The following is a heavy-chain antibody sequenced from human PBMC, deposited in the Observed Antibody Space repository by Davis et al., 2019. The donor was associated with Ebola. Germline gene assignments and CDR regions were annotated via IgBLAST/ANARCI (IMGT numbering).Heavy chain of an antibody. CDR3: ARDFDKVRT. J-gene: IGHJ4*02. Sequence: PGGSLRLSCAASGFTFSSNSMNWVRQAPGKGLESVSFISSSSNYIYYADSVKGRFTVSRDNAKNSLYLQMNSPRAEDTAVYYCARDFDKVRTWGQGTLVTVSS. CDR2: ISSSSNYI. D-gene: IGHD1-1*01. V-gene: IGHV3-21*01. CDR1: GFTFSSNS.